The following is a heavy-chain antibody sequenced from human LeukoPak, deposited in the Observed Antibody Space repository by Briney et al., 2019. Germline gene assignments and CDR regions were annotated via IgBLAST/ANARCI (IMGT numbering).Heavy chain of an antibody. V-gene: IGHV1-69*13. D-gene: IGHD3-9*01. CDR2: IIPIFGTA. CDR1: GGTFSSYA. CDR3: AWGVGDILTGYIPRNWYFDL. Sequence: ASVKVSCKASGGTFSSYAISWVRQAPGQGLEWMGGIIPIFGTANYAQKFQGRVTITADESTSTAYMELSSLRSEDTAVYYCAWGVGDILTGYIPRNWYFDLWGRGTLVTVSS. J-gene: IGHJ2*01.